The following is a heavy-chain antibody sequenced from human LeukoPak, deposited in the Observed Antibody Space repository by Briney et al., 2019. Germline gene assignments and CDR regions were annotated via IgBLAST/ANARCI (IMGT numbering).Heavy chain of an antibody. Sequence: GGSLRLSCAASGFTFSSYGMHWVRQAPGKGLEWVAVISYDGSNKYYADSVKGRFTISRDNSKNTLYLQMNSLRAEDTAVYYCAKDVGGSSGWYSDYYYGMDVWGQGTTVTVSS. CDR2: ISYDGSNK. J-gene: IGHJ6*02. CDR1: GFTFSSYG. CDR3: AKDVGGSSGWYSDYYYGMDV. D-gene: IGHD6-19*01. V-gene: IGHV3-30*18.